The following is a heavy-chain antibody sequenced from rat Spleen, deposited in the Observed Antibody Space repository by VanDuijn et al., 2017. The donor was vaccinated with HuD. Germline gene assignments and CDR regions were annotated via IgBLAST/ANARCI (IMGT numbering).Heavy chain of an antibody. D-gene: IGHD1-4*01. Sequence: EVQLVESGGGLVQPGRSMKLSCAASGFTFSDYYMAWVRQAPKKGLEWVASISYEGSSTYYGDSVKGRFTISRDNAKSTLYLQMNSLRSEDTATYYCARPDGYTYVMDAWGQGASVTVSS. CDR1: GFTFSDYY. J-gene: IGHJ4*01. CDR3: ARPDGYTYVMDA. CDR2: ISYEGSST. V-gene: IGHV5-22*01.